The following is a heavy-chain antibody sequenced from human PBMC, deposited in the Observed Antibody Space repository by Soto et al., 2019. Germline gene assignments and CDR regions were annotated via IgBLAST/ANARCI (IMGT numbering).Heavy chain of an antibody. V-gene: IGHV3-21*01. CDR2: ISSSSTYI. CDR1: GFTFSSYS. J-gene: IGHJ4*02. Sequence: EVQLVESGGGLVKPGGSLSLSCAASGFTFSSYSMNWVRQAPGKGLEWISSISSSSTYIYYADSVKGRFTISRDYPKNSLYLQMNSLRAEDTAVYYCARETAGAIDYWGQGTLVTVSS. CDR3: ARETAGAIDY.